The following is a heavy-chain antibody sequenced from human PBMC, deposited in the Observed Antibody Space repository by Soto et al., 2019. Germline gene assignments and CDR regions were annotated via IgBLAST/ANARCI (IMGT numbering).Heavy chain of an antibody. V-gene: IGHV3-9*01. J-gene: IGHJ4*02. Sequence: GGSLRLSCVASGFTFDDYAIHWVRQTPGKGLEWVSGLTWNGEVLGYADSVKGRFTISRDNAKNSLYLEVNSLRPEDTALYYCVKDSESSGYLTHLDYWGQGTLVTVSS. CDR1: GFTFDDYA. CDR3: VKDSESSGYLTHLDY. CDR2: LTWNGEVL. D-gene: IGHD3-22*01.